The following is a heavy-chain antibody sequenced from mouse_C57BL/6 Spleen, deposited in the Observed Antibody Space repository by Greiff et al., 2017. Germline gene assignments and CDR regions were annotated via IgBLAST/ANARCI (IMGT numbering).Heavy chain of an antibody. J-gene: IGHJ2*01. Sequence: EVKLQESGPGLVKPSQSLSLTCSVTGYSITSGYYWNWIRQFPGNKLEWMGYISYDGSNNYNPSLKNRISITRDTSNNQFFLKLNSVTTEDTATYYCARDGGGYWDYWCQGTTLTVSS. CDR2: ISYDGSN. CDR1: GYSITSGYY. D-gene: IGHD2-3*01. V-gene: IGHV3-6*01. CDR3: ARDGGGYWDY.